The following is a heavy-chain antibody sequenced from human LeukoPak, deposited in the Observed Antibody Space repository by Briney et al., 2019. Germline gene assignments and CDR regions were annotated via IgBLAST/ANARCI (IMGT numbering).Heavy chain of an antibody. J-gene: IGHJ4*02. D-gene: IGHD6-6*01. V-gene: IGHV1-2*02. Sequence: ASVKVSCKASGYTFTGYYMHWVRQVPGQGLEWMGWINPNSGGTNYAQKFQGRVTMTRDTSISTAYMELSRLRSDDTAVYYCARDDSSSSIFDYWGQGTLVTVSS. CDR1: GYTFTGYY. CDR2: INPNSGGT. CDR3: ARDDSSSSIFDY.